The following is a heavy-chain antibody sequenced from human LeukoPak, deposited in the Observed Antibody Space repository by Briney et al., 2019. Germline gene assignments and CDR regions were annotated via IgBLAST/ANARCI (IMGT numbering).Heavy chain of an antibody. V-gene: IGHV3-64D*09. D-gene: IGHD5-12*01. CDR3: VKANGTYGGYRSW. CDR1: GFTFSSYA. J-gene: IGHJ4*02. CDR2: ISNNGGNT. Sequence: GGSLRLSCSASGFTFSSYAMYWVRQAPGKGLEYVSAISNNGGNTYYADSVKGRFTISRDSSKNTLYLQMSSLRPEDTAVYYCVKANGTYGGYRSWWGQGTLVTVSS.